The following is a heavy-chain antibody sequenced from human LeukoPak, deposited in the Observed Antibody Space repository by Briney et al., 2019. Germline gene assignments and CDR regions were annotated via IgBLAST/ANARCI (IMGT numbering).Heavy chain of an antibody. J-gene: IGHJ4*02. V-gene: IGHV4-59*01. D-gene: IGHD6-19*01. CDR3: AREVRVSGYFEY. CDR1: GDSISGSF. CDR2: FYDSENI. Sequence: SETLSLICTVSGDSISGSFWSWIRQPPGKGLEWIGFFYDSENIQYNPSLKSRVTISADSSKNQFSLRLSSVTAEDTAVYYCAREVRVSGYFEYWGQGTLVTVSS.